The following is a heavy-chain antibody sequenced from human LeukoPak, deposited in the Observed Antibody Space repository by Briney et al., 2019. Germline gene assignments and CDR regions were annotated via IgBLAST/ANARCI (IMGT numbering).Heavy chain of an antibody. D-gene: IGHD3-10*01. V-gene: IGHV4-38-2*02. CDR3: ARRHYGSGYYPYYFDY. J-gene: IGHJ4*02. CDR1: GYSISSGYY. Sequence: SETLSLTCTVSGYSISSGYYWGWIRPPPGKELEWIGTIYYSGTTFYNPSLRSRVTISVDTSKNQFSLRLNSVTAADTAVYYCARRHYGSGYYPYYFDYWGQGTLVTVSS. CDR2: IYYSGTT.